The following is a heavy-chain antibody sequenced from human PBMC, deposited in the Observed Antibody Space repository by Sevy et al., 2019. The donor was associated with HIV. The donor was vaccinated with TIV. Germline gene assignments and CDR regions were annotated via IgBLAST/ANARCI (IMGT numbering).Heavy chain of an antibody. CDR3: ARLSVYYYDSSGYYTTGNAFDI. Sequence: GGSLRLSCAASGFTVSNSYTSWVRQAPGKGLEWVSIIYSGVTTSYADSVRGRFTISRDNSKNTLSLQMNSLRAEDTAVYYCARLSVYYYDSSGYYTTGNAFDIWGQGTMVTVSS. CDR2: IYSGVTT. V-gene: IGHV3-53*01. J-gene: IGHJ3*02. CDR1: GFTVSNSY. D-gene: IGHD3-22*01.